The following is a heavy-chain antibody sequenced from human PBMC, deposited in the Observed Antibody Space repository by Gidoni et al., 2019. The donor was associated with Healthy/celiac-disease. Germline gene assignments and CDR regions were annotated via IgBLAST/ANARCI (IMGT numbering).Heavy chain of an antibody. CDR3: ARRDCSGGSCPRAGEYYFDY. Sequence: QVQLVQSGAEVKKPGASVKVSCKASGYTFTGYSMPWVRQAPGQGLEWMGRINPNSGGTNYAQKFQGRVTMTRDTSISTAYMELSRLRSDDTAVYYCARRDCSGGSCPRAGEYYFDYWGQGTLVTVSS. D-gene: IGHD2-15*01. CDR2: INPNSGGT. J-gene: IGHJ4*02. CDR1: GYTFTGYS. V-gene: IGHV1-2*06.